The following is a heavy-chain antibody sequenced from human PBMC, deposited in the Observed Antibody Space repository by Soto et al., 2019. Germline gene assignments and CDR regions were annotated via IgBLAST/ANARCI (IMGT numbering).Heavy chain of an antibody. D-gene: IGHD6-6*01. Sequence: VQLVESGGGVVQPGRSLRLSCAASGFTFSSYAMHWVRQAPGKGLEWVAVISYDGSNKYYADSVKGRFTISRDNSKNTLYLQMNSLRAEDTAVYYCARDNMAARLFDYWGQGTLVTVSS. CDR2: ISYDGSNK. CDR3: ARDNMAARLFDY. J-gene: IGHJ4*02. CDR1: GFTFSSYA. V-gene: IGHV3-30-3*01.